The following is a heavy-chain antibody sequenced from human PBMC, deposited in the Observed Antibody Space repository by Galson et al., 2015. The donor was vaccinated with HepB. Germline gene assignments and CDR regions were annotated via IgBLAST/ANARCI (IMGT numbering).Heavy chain of an antibody. J-gene: IGHJ4*02. CDR3: ARDRRETLSWGFDS. Sequence: SLRLSCAASGFTFRDYYMSWIRQAPGKGLEWVSYINGSSSFTNYADSVKGRFTVSRDNAKNSLFLQMNSLRTDDTAVYYCARDRRETLSWGFDSWGQGTLLTVSS. CDR2: INGSSSFT. D-gene: IGHD3-16*01. CDR1: GFTFRDYY. V-gene: IGHV3-11*05.